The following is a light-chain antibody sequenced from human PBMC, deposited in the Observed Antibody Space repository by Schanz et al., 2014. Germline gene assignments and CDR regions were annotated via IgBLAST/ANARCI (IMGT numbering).Light chain of an antibody. CDR2: DTT. J-gene: IGLJ3*02. CDR1: TGAVTSGHF. CDR3: LLSYSGAWV. Sequence: QAVVTQEPSLTVSPGGTVTLTCGSSTGAVTSGHFPYWFQQKPGQAPRTLIYDTTNRQSWTPVRFSGSLLGGKAALTLSGAQPEDEADYYCLLSYSGAWVFGGGTKLTVL. V-gene: IGLV7-46*01.